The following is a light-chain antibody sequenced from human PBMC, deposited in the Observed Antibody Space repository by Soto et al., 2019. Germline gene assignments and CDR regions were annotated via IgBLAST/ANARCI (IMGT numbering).Light chain of an antibody. CDR3: QQYIDWPAT. CDR1: QSVGSN. CDR2: GAS. J-gene: IGKJ1*01. V-gene: IGKV3-15*01. Sequence: EIVMTQSPATLSVSPGERATLSCRASQSVGSNLAWYQQKPGQSPRLLMYGASSRATGIPARFSGSGSGTQFTLTISSLQSEDFAIYYCQQYIDWPATFGQGTKVEIK.